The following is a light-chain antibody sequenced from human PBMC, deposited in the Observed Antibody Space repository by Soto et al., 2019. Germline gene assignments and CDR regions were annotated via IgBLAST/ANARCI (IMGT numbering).Light chain of an antibody. CDR2: DVT. CDR1: SSDVGGYNS. J-gene: IGLJ1*01. Sequence: QSALTQPASVSGSPGQSITISCTGTSSDVGGYNSVSWYQQHPGKAPKLILYDVTDRPSGVSYRFSGSKSGNTASPTISGLQAAYEADYFCSSFTSSMTNVFGSGTKVTV. V-gene: IGLV2-14*01. CDR3: SSFTSSMTNV.